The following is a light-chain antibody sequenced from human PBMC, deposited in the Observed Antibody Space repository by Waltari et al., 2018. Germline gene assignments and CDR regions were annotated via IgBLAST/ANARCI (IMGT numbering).Light chain of an antibody. Sequence: EIVLTQSPGTASLSPGERVTLSCSASQRVGSSSLAWYQQKPGQAPRLVIYRASRRATGIPDRFSGSGSGTDFSLTISRLEPEDFAVYYCQQHGTLPATFGQGTKVEIK. CDR1: QRVGSSS. CDR2: RAS. V-gene: IGKV3-20*01. CDR3: QQHGTLPAT. J-gene: IGKJ1*01.